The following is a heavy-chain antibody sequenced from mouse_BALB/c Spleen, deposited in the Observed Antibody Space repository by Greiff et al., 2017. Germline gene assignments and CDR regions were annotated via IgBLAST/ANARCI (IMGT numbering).Heavy chain of an antibody. J-gene: IGHJ3*01. D-gene: IGHD4-1*01. CDR1: GYAFTNYL. CDR3: AREGELGQCFFAY. CDR2: INPGSGGT. Sequence: VQLQQSGAELVRPGTSVKVSCKASGYAFTNYLIEWVKQRPGQGLEWIGVINPGSGGTNYNEKFKGKATLTADKSSSTAYMQLSSLTSDDSAVYVCAREGELGQCFFAYWGQGTLVTVSA. V-gene: IGHV1-54*01.